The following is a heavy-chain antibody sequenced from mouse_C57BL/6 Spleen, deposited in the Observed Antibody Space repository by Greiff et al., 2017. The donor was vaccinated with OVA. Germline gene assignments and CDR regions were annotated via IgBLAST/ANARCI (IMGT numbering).Heavy chain of an antibody. CDR2: ISSGGSYT. CDR1: GFTFSSYG. J-gene: IGHJ2*01. Sequence: VQLKESGGDLVKPGGSLKLSCAASGFTFSSYGMSWVRQTPDKRLEWVATISSGGSYTYYPDSVKGRFTISRDNAKNTLYLQMSSLKSEDTAMYYCARQEGDTFDYWGQGTTLTVSS. V-gene: IGHV5-6*01. CDR3: ARQEGDTFDY.